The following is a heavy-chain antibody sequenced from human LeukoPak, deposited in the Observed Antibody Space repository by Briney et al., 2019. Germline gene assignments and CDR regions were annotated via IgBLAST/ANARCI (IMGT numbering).Heavy chain of an antibody. CDR2: IYHSGST. V-gene: IGHV4-38-2*01. D-gene: IGHD3-22*01. CDR1: GYSISSGYY. CDR3: ARRYYYDSSGYSDAFDI. J-gene: IGHJ3*02. Sequence: SETLSLTCAVSGYSISSGYYWGWIRQPPGKGLEWIGSIYHSGSTYYNPSLKSRVTISVDTSKNQFSLKLSSVSAADTAVYYCARRYYYDSSGYSDAFDIWRQGTMVTVSS.